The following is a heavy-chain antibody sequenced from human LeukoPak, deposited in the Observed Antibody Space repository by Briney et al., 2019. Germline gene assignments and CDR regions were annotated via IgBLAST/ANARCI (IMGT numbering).Heavy chain of an antibody. Sequence: GRSLRLSCAASGFTFSSYWMSWVRQAPGKGLEWVANIKQDGSEKYYVDSVKGRFTISRDNAKNSLYLQMNSLRAEDTAVYYCARDQGGYDYPPDYWGQGTLVTVSS. D-gene: IGHD5-12*01. CDR1: GFTFSSYW. J-gene: IGHJ4*02. V-gene: IGHV3-7*04. CDR3: ARDQGGYDYPPDY. CDR2: IKQDGSEK.